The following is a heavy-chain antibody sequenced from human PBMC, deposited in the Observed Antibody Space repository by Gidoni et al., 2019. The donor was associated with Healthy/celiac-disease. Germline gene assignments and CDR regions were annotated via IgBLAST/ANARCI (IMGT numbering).Heavy chain of an antibody. V-gene: IGHV1-46*01. D-gene: IGHD6-6*01. CDR2: INPSGGST. CDR1: GYTFTSYY. J-gene: IGHJ5*02. CDR3: ARAHGTAARRGWFDP. Sequence: QVQLVQSGAEVKKPGASVKVSCKASGYTFTSYYMHWVRQAPGQGLEWMGIINPSGGSTSYAQKFQGRVTMTRDTSTSTVYMELSSLRSEDTAVYYCARAHGTAARRGWFDPWGQGTLVTVSS.